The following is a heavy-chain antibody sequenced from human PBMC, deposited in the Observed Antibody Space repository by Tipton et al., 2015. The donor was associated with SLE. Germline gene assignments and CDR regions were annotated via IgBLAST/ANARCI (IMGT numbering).Heavy chain of an antibody. D-gene: IGHD3-22*01. V-gene: IGHV4-31*02. CDR2: IYDSGNT. CDR3: ARSDYYPDEDWFDP. J-gene: IGHJ5*02. Sequence: LRLSCTVSGGSISRGGYFWTWIRQHPGMGLEWIGYIYDSGNTHYNPSLKSRLAISLDTSKNQFSLNLSSVTAADTAVYYCARSDYYPDEDWFDPWGQGTLVTVSS. CDR1: GGSISRGGYF.